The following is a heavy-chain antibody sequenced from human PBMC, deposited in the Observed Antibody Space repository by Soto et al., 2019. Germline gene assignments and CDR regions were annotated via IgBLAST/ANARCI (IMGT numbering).Heavy chain of an antibody. CDR2: IYYSGST. V-gene: IGHV4-59*12. J-gene: IGHJ5*02. CDR3: AMTETTLYNWFDP. D-gene: IGHD4-4*01. Sequence: SETLSLTCTVSGGSISGYYWTWIRQSPGKGLEWIGHIYYSGSTKYIPSLKSRLTMSVDKSKNQFSLRLSSVTAADTAVYYCAMTETTLYNWFDPWGQGTLVTVSS. CDR1: GGSISGYY.